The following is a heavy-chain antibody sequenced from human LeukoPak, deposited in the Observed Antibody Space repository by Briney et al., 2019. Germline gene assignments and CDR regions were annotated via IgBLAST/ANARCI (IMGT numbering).Heavy chain of an antibody. CDR3: ATAAQQWLVLNAFDI. D-gene: IGHD6-19*01. Sequence: ASVKVSCKVSGYTLTELSIHWVRQAPGKGLEWMGGFDPEDGETIYAQKFQGRVTMTEDTSTDTAYMKLSSLRSEDTAVYYCATAAQQWLVLNAFDIWGQGTMVTVSS. CDR1: GYTLTELS. J-gene: IGHJ3*02. V-gene: IGHV1-24*01. CDR2: FDPEDGET.